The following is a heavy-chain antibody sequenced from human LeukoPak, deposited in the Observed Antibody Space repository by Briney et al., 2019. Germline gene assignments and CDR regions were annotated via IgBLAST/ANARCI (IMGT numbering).Heavy chain of an antibody. V-gene: IGHV4-38-2*01. J-gene: IGHJ5*02. Sequence: PSETLSLTXAVSGYSISSGYYWGWIRQPPGKGLEWIGSIYHSGSTYYNPSLKSRVTISVDTSKNQFSLKLSSVTAADTAVYYCARHLLDIVAVPAALTPVNWFDPWGQGTLVTVSS. D-gene: IGHD2-2*03. CDR1: GYSISSGYY. CDR3: ARHLLDIVAVPAALTPVNWFDP. CDR2: IYHSGST.